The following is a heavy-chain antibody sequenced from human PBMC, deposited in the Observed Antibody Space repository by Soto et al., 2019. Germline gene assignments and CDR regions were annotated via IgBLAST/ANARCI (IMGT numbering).Heavy chain of an antibody. D-gene: IGHD2-15*01. CDR3: ARDQFSGGSCYSSWWFDP. J-gene: IGHJ5*02. V-gene: IGHV1-69*12. CDR1: GGTFSSYA. Sequence: QVQLVQSGAEVKKPGSSVKVSCKASGGTFSSYAISWVRQAPGQGLEWMGGIIPIFGTANYAQKFQGRVTITADESTSTAYMELSSLRSEDTAVYYCARDQFSGGSCYSSWWFDPWGQGTLVTVSS. CDR2: IIPIFGTA.